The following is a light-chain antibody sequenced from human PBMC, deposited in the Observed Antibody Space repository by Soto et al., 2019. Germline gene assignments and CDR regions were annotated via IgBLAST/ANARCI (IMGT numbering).Light chain of an antibody. Sequence: EIVLTQSPGTLSLSPGERATLSCRASQSVSSSYLAWYQQKPGQAPRLLIYGASSRATGIPDRFSGSGSGTDFTLTISRLEPEDFAVYYCQQYGSSPLTFGGGTMGDIK. J-gene: IGKJ4*01. CDR1: QSVSSSY. CDR3: QQYGSSPLT. CDR2: GAS. V-gene: IGKV3-20*01.